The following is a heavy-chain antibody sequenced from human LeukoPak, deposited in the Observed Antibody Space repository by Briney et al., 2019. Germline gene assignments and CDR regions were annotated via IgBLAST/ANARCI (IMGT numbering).Heavy chain of an antibody. CDR3: AKGDYFDY. J-gene: IGHJ4*02. V-gene: IGHV3-7*01. D-gene: IGHD3-16*01. CDR2: IKEDGSEK. Sequence: PGGSLRLSCAASGFTFSSYAMSWVRQAPGKGLEWVANIKEDGSEKWYMDSVKGRFTISRDNAKNSLYLQMNSLRAEDTAVFYCAKGDYFDYWGQGTLVTVSS. CDR1: GFTFSSYA.